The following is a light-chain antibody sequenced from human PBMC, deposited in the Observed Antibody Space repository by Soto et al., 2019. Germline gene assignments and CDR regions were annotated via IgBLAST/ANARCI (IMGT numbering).Light chain of an antibody. CDR3: ASYTGSTTRWV. J-gene: IGLJ3*02. CDR1: ASDIGSYDY. CDR2: EVT. Sequence: QSVLTQPASVSGSPGQSITVSCTGTASDIGSYDYVSWYQQHPGKAPKVLIYEVTNRPSGVSNRFSGSKSDYTASLTISGLQAEDEGHYYCASYTGSTTRWVFGGETKLTVL. V-gene: IGLV2-14*01.